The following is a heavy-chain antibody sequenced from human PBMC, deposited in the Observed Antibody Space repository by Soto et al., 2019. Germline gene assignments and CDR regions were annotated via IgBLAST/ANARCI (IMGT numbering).Heavy chain of an antibody. D-gene: IGHD1-20*01. CDR1: GFTLRNYA. V-gene: IGHV3-23*01. CDR2: ISANDVGT. CDR3: AKAKNDYNWDNRPPFDY. J-gene: IGHJ4*02. Sequence: GSLRLSCEASGFTLRNYAMTWVRQAPGKGLEWVSLISANDVGTYYAESVKTRFTISTDQSRNTVYLQMDSLRADDTAIYYCAKAKNDYNWDNRPPFDYWGQG.